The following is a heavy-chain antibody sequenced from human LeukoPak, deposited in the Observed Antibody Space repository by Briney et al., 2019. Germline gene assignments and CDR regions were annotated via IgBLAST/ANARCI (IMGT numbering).Heavy chain of an antibody. J-gene: IGHJ4*02. CDR3: AEDGRLQTVYAYFDH. Sequence: GGSLRLSCAAYGFTFSSHGMHWVRQAPGKGLEWVAVISHDGNNKYYADSVKGRFTISRDNSKNTLDLQMNSLRPEDTALYYCAEDGRLQTVYAYFDHWGQGTLVTVSS. D-gene: IGHD1-26*01. CDR1: GFTFSSHG. V-gene: IGHV3-30*18. CDR2: ISHDGNNK.